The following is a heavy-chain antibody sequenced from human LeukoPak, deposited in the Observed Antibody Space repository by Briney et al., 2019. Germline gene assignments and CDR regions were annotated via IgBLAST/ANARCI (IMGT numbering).Heavy chain of an antibody. CDR2: ISSSSTYI. D-gene: IGHD4-17*01. V-gene: IGHV3-21*01. CDR3: AGPTDYYYYAVDV. J-gene: IGHJ6*02. Sequence: PGGSLRLSCAASGFTFSSYTMNWVRQAPGKGLEWVSSISSSSTYIYYADSVKGRFTISRDNAKNSLYLQMNSLRAEDTAVYYCAGPTDYYYYAVDVWGQGTTVTVSS. CDR1: GFTFSSYT.